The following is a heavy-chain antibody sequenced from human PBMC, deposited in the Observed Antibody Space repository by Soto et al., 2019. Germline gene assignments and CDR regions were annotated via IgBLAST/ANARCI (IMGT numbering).Heavy chain of an antibody. CDR1: GGSISSSSYY. V-gene: IGHV4-39*01. J-gene: IGHJ4*02. CDR2: IYYSGST. Sequence: SETLSLTCTVSGGSISSSSYYWGWIRQPPGKGLEWIGSIYYSGSTYYNPSLKSRVTISVDTSKNQFSLKLSSVTAADSAVYYFARSSCDSSGVFDYWGQGTLVTVSS. D-gene: IGHD3-22*01. CDR3: ARSSCDSSGVFDY.